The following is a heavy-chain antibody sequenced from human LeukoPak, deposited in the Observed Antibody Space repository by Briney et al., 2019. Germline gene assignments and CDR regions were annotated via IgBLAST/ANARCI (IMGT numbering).Heavy chain of an antibody. V-gene: IGHV5-51*01. CDR2: IYPGDSDT. CDR3: ARKGYSYGYDYDY. J-gene: IGHJ4*02. D-gene: IGHD5-18*01. CDR1: GYSFTSYW. Sequence: GESLKISCKGSGYSFTSYWIGWVRQMPGKGLEWKGIIYPGDSDTRYSPSFQGQVTISADKSISTAYLQWSSLKASDTAMYYCARKGYSYGYDYDYWGQGTLVTVSS.